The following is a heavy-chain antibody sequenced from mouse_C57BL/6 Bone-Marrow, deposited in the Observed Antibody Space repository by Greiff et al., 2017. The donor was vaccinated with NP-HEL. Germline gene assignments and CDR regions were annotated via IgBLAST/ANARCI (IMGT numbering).Heavy chain of an antibody. CDR1: GYTFTSYW. J-gene: IGHJ4*01. Sequence: QVQLQQPGAELVKPGASVKLSCKASGYTFTSYWMQWVKQRPGQGLGWIGEIDPTDSNTDYNQKFKGKATLTVDTSSSTAYMQLSSLTSEDSAVYYCARRTVYALDCWGPGTSVPVSS. CDR3: ARRTVYALDC. V-gene: IGHV1-50*01. CDR2: IDPTDSNT.